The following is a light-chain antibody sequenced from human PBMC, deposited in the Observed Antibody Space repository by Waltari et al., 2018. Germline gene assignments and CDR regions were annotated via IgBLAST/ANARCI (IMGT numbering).Light chain of an antibody. J-gene: IGKJ4*01. V-gene: IGKV1-5*01. Sequence: DIQMTQSPSSLSASVGHRVTITCQASQNINSWLAWYLQKPGKAPKSLIYKASSLESGVPSRVSGSGSGTKFTLTISGLQSEDFATYYCQQYKTEPLTFGGGTKVEIK. CDR3: QQYKTEPLT. CDR1: QNINSW. CDR2: KAS.